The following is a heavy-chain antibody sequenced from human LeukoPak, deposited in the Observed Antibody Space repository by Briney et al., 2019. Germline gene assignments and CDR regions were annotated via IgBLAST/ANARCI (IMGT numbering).Heavy chain of an antibody. J-gene: IGHJ4*02. Sequence: GESLKISCKGSGYIFTTYWIGWVRQMPGKGLEWMGIIYPGDSDTRYSPSFQGQVTISADKSISTASLQWSRLKASDTAIYYCARYFVYNSSGFHFDYWSQGTPVTVST. CDR2: IYPGDSDT. D-gene: IGHD3-22*01. V-gene: IGHV5-51*01. CDR1: GYIFTTYW. CDR3: ARYFVYNSSGFHFDY.